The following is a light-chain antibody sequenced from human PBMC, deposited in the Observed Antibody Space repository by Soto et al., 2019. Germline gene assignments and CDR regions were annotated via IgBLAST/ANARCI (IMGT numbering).Light chain of an antibody. CDR3: CSLTTSHTYV. CDR1: SSDIGHYDY. CDR2: XXX. J-gene: IGLJ1*01. V-gene: IGLV2-14*03. Sequence: QSVLTQPASVSGSPGQSITISCTGTSSDIGHYDYVSWYQQHPGKAPKLMXXXXXXRPSGVSNRYSGSKSGNSASLTISGLQADDEADYYCCSLTTSHTYVFGSGTKVTVL.